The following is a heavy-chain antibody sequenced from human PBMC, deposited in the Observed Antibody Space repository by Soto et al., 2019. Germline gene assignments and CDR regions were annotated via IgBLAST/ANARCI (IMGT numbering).Heavy chain of an antibody. CDR2: INSDGGIT. V-gene: IGHV3-74*01. CDR3: ARGSSSWYVSFDY. J-gene: IGHJ4*02. D-gene: IGHD6-13*01. CDR1: GFTFSSYA. Sequence: GGSLRLSCAASGFTFSSYAMSWVRQAPGKGLEWVSRINSDGGITSYADSVKGQFTISRDNAKNTLYLQMNSLRADDTAVYYCARGSSSWYVSFDYWGQGILVTVSS.